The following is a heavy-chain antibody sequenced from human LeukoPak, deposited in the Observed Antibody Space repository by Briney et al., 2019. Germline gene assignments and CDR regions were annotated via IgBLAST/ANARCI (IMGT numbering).Heavy chain of an antibody. CDR1: RFTFNSYA. CDR2: ISSGGDNT. D-gene: IGHD3-9*01. V-gene: IGHV3-23*01. J-gene: IGHJ4*02. CDR3: AKGLLTAYYSFDS. Sequence: TGGSLRLSCAASRFTFNSYAMSWVRQAPGKRLEWVSSISSGGDNTYYADSVKGQFTISRDNSKNTLFLQMNSLRAEDTAIYYCAKGLLTAYYSFDSWGQGTLVTVSS.